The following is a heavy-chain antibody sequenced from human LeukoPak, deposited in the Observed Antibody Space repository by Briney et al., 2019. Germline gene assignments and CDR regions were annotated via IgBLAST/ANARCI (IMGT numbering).Heavy chain of an antibody. J-gene: IGHJ3*02. Sequence: PSETLSLTCTVSGGSISSNSYYWGWFRQPPGKALEWIGSIHSSGSTYYNPSLKSRVTISLDTSKNHFSLNLSSVTAADTAVYYCARFLRGATNALEIWGQGTMVTVSS. CDR3: ARFLRGATNALEI. D-gene: IGHD1-26*01. CDR1: GGSISSNSYY. V-gene: IGHV4-39*07. CDR2: IHSSGST.